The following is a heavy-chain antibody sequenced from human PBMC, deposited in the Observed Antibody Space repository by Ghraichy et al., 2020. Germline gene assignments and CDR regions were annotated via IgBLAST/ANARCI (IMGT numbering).Heavy chain of an antibody. Sequence: SGPTLVKPTQTLTLTCTFSGFSLSTSGMCVSWIRQPPGKALEWLARIDWDDDKYYSTSLKTRLTISKDTSKNQVVLTMTNMDPVDTATYYCARTYAYCGGDCYSGDYFDYWGQGTLVTVSS. J-gene: IGHJ4*02. D-gene: IGHD2-21*02. CDR2: IDWDDDK. CDR3: ARTYAYCGGDCYSGDYFDY. V-gene: IGHV2-70*11. CDR1: GFSLSTSGMC.